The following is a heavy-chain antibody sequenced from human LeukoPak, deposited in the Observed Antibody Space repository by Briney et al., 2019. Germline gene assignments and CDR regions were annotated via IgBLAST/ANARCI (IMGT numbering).Heavy chain of an antibody. Sequence: SETLSLTCAVYGGSFSGYYWSWIRQPPGKGLEWIGEINHSGSTNYNPSLKSRVTISVDTSKNQFSLKLSSVTAADTAVYYCARGRNWNTGGWLVPWGQGTLVTVSS. D-gene: IGHD1/OR15-1a*01. CDR3: ARGRNWNTGGWLVP. V-gene: IGHV4-34*01. CDR1: GGSFSGYY. CDR2: INHSGST. J-gene: IGHJ5*02.